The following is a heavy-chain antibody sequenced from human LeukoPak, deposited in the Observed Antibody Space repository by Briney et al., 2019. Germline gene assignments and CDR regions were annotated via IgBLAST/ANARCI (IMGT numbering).Heavy chain of an antibody. D-gene: IGHD3-22*01. V-gene: IGHV4-39*07. CDR1: GGSISSSSYY. CDR2: IYYSGST. Sequence: PSETLSLTCTVSGGSISSSSYYWGWIRQPPGKGLGWIGSIYYSGSTNYNPSLKSRVTISVDTSKNQFSLKLSSVTAADTAVYYCARDRDYYDSSGYNYFDYWGQGTLVTVSS. J-gene: IGHJ4*02. CDR3: ARDRDYYDSSGYNYFDY.